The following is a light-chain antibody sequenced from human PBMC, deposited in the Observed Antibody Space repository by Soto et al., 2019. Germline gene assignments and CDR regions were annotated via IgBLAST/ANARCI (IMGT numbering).Light chain of an antibody. J-gene: IGKJ4*01. CDR2: GAS. CDR3: QQYNNWPPLT. CDR1: QSVYSN. Sequence: IVMTQSPATLSVSPGERATLSCRSSQSVYSNLAWYQQKPGQAPRLLIFGASTRATGIPARFSDSGSGTEFTLAISSLQSEDLGVYYCQQYNNWPPLTSGGGTKVDI. V-gene: IGKV3D-15*01.